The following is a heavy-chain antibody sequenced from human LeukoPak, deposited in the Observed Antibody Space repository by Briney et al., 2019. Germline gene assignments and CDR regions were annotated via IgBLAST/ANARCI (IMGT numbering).Heavy chain of an antibody. J-gene: IGHJ4*02. Sequence: TSETLSPTCTVSGGSISSGSYYWSWIRQPAGKGLEWIGRIYTSGSTNYNPSLKSRVTISVDTSKNQFSLKLSSVTAADTAVYYCARHVFPYYYGSGSYFMDYWGQGTLVTVSS. D-gene: IGHD3-10*01. CDR1: GGSISSGSYY. V-gene: IGHV4-61*02. CDR2: IYTSGST. CDR3: ARHVFPYYYGSGSYFMDY.